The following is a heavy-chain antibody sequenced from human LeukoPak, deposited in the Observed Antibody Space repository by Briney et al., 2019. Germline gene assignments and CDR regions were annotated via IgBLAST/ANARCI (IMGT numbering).Heavy chain of an antibody. J-gene: IGHJ4*02. CDR2: INTNTGNP. CDR1: GYTFTSYA. V-gene: IGHV7-4-1*02. CDR3: AILPSSYLGGIPPRTH. D-gene: IGHD3-16*02. Sequence: ASVKVSCKASGYTFTSYAMNWVRQAPGQGLEWMGWINTNTGNPTYAQGFTGRFVFSLDTSVSTAYLQISSLKAEDTAVYYCAILPSSYLGGIPPRTHWGQGTLVTVSS.